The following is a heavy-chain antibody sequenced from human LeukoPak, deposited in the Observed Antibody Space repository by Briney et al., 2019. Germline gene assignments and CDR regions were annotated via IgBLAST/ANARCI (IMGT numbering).Heavy chain of an antibody. CDR1: GFTFSSYS. CDR2: ISSSSSYI. J-gene: IGHJ4*02. CDR3: ARSARGGVAAAGTSDY. Sequence: GGSLRLSYAASGFTFSSYSMNWVRQAPGKGLEGVSSISSSSSYIYYADSVKGRFTISRDNAKNSLYLQMNSLRAEDTAVYYCARSARGGVAAAGTSDYWGQGTLVTVSS. V-gene: IGHV3-21*01. D-gene: IGHD6-13*01.